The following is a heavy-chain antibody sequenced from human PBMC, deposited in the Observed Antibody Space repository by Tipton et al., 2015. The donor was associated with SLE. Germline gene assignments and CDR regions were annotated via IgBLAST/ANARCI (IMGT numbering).Heavy chain of an antibody. J-gene: IGHJ4*02. CDR3: ARLQHRYFDY. Sequence: TLSLTCDVFGESFSGYYWTWIRQSPGKGLEWIGEINHVGSTKYNPSLKSRITISVDSSKRQFSLILSSVTAADTAVYYCARLQHRYFDYWGRGTLVTVSS. CDR1: GESFSGYY. CDR2: INHVGST. V-gene: IGHV4-34*01. D-gene: IGHD2-2*01.